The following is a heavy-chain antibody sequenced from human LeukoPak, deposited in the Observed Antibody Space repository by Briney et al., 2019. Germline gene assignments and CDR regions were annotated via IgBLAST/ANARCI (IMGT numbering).Heavy chain of an antibody. CDR3: AITYYYDSSGYSLFDY. Sequence: GASVKVSCKASGYTFTGYYMHWVRQAPGQGPEWMGWINPNSGGTNYAQKFQGRVTMTRDTSISTAYMELSRLRSDDTAVYYCAITYYYDSSGYSLFDYWGQGTLVTVSS. CDR1: GYTFTGYY. D-gene: IGHD3-22*01. V-gene: IGHV1-2*02. CDR2: INPNSGGT. J-gene: IGHJ4*02.